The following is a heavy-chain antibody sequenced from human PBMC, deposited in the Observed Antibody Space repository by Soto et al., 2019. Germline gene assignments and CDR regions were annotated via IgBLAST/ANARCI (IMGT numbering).Heavy chain of an antibody. V-gene: IGHV1-69*12. CDR2: IIPIFGTA. D-gene: IGHD4-17*01. J-gene: IGHJ6*02. CDR3: ARDDSGDYGKPYHFYAMDV. Sequence: QVQLVQSGTEVKKPGSSVKVSCKASGGTFSSYAISWVRQAPGQGLEWMGGIIPIFGTANYAQKFQGRVTITADESTNTAYMELSSLRSEDTAVYYRARDDSGDYGKPYHFYAMDVWGQGTTVTVSS. CDR1: GGTFSSYA.